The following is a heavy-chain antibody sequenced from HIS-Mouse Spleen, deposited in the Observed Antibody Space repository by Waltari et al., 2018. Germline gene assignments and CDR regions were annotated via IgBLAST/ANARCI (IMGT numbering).Heavy chain of an antibody. CDR3: AHRPTIAARRRGAFDI. CDR2: IYWDDDK. V-gene: IGHV2-5*02. D-gene: IGHD6-6*01. J-gene: IGHJ3*02. CDR1: GFSLSTSGVG. Sequence: QITLKESGPTLVKPTQTLTLTCTFSGFSLSTSGVGVGWIRQPPGKALEWLALIYWDDDKRYSPSLKSRLTITHDTSKNQVVLTMTNMDPVDTATYYCAHRPTIAARRRGAFDIWGQGTMVTVSS.